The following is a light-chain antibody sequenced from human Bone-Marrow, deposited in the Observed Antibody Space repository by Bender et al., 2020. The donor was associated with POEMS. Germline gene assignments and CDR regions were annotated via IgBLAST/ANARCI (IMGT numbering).Light chain of an antibody. V-gene: IGLV2-23*02. Sequence: QSALTQPASVSGSPGQSITISCPGTSSDVGSYNLVSWYQQHPGKAPKPMISEVNKRPSGVSNRFSGSKSGNTASLTISGLQADDEADYYCCSYAGDTTVFGGGTKLTVL. CDR2: EVN. CDR3: CSYAGDTTV. CDR1: SSDVGSYNL. J-gene: IGLJ3*02.